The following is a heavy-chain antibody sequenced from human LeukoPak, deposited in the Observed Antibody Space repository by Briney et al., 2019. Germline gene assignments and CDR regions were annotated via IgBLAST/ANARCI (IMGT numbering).Heavy chain of an antibody. Sequence: PSETLSLTCTVSGGSISTFYWTWIRQPAGKGLEWIGRINNSGSTNYNPSLRSRVSMSVDGSKNQFSVTLSSVTAADTAVYFCAREGGDPRWLDPWGQGTLVTVSS. CDR3: AREGGDPRWLDP. CDR1: GGSISTFY. D-gene: IGHD6-25*01. V-gene: IGHV4-4*07. J-gene: IGHJ5*02. CDR2: INNSGST.